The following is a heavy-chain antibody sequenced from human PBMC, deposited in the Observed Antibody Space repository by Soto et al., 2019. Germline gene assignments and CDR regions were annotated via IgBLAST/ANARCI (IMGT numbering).Heavy chain of an antibody. D-gene: IGHD5-12*01. CDR1: GFPFSSYA. CDR2: ISDSGSTI. CDR3: TRDGS. Sequence: GGSLRLSCAASGFPFSSYAMNWVRQTPDKGLEWLSYISDSGSTIHYADSVKGRFTISRDNAKNSLYLQMNSLRADGTAVYYCTRDGSWGQGTLVTVSS. V-gene: IGHV3-48*01. J-gene: IGHJ5*02.